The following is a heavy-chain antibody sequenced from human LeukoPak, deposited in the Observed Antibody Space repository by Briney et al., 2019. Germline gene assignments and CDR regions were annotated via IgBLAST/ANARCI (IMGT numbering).Heavy chain of an antibody. CDR3: AGGGGNYYMDV. Sequence: SETLSLTCAVYGGSFSGYYWNWIRQPPGKGLEWIGEINHSGSTNYSLSLKSRVTISVDTSKNQFSLTLRSVTDADTAVYYCAGGGGNYYMDVWAKGTTVTVSS. CDR2: INHSGST. V-gene: IGHV4-34*01. CDR1: GGSFSGYY. J-gene: IGHJ6*03. D-gene: IGHD3-16*01.